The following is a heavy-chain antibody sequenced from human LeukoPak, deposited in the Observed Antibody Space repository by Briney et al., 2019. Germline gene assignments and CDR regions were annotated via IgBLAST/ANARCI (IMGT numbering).Heavy chain of an antibody. J-gene: IGHJ4*02. CDR3: ATGKVFPTYDFWSGPIDY. CDR1: GGAVSSSRHS. D-gene: IGHD3-3*01. CDR2: LYYNGST. V-gene: IGHV4-39*07. Sequence: SETLSLTCTVSGGAVSSSRHSWTWVRQPPGQGLEWIGILYYNGSTFYNPSLKSRVTISVDTSKNQFSLKLSSVTAAAFAVYYCATGKVFPTYDFWSGPIDYWGQGTLVTVSS.